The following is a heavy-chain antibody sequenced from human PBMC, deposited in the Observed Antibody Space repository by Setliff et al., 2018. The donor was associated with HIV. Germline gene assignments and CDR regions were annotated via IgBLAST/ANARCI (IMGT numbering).Heavy chain of an antibody. J-gene: IGHJ6*03. CDR3: ARCLTPPYYYYYVDV. V-gene: IGHV3-23*01. CDR2: ISGDGGDT. CDR1: GFTFTTYP. Sequence: PGGSLRLSCVASGFTFTTYPMSWVRQAPGKGLEWVSAISGDGGDTAYADFVKGRFTISRDNAKNSLYLQMNSLRVEDTAVYYCARCLTPPYYYYYVDVWGEGTTVTSP. D-gene: IGHD7-27*01.